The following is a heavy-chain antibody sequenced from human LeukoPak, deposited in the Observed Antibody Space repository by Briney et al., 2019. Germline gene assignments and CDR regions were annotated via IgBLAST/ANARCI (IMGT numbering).Heavy chain of an antibody. J-gene: IGHJ6*02. CDR2: LGSSGEYK. Sequence: GGSLRLSCAPSGFRFTYYSMSWLRQRPGKGLEWLAGLGSSGEYKYYADSVKGRFTISRDNSKDTVSLQMNSLRAEDSAIYFCVKDRPCESCMPMDAWGQGTTITVSS. CDR1: GFRFTYYS. CDR3: VKDRPCESCMPMDA. D-gene: IGHD2-2*01. V-gene: IGHV3-23*01.